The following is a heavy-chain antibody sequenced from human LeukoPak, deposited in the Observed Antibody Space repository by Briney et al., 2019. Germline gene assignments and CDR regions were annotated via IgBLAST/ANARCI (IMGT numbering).Heavy chain of an antibody. CDR1: GGSISSYY. Sequence: LETLSLTCTVSGGSISSYYWSWIRQPPGKGLEWIGYIYYSGSTNYNPSLKSRVTISVDTSKNQFSLKLSSVTAADTAVYYCARAGSSSWYNWFDPWGQGTLVTVSS. J-gene: IGHJ5*02. V-gene: IGHV4-59*01. D-gene: IGHD6-13*01. CDR3: ARAGSSSWYNWFDP. CDR2: IYYSGST.